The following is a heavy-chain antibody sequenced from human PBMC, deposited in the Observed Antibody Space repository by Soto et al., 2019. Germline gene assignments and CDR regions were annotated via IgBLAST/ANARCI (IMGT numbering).Heavy chain of an antibody. CDR3: AREVIVDTTKGEGYYSSGMDV. V-gene: IGHV1-2*04. J-gene: IGHJ6*02. CDR2: INPNSGGT. D-gene: IGHD5-12*01. Sequence: QVQLVQSGAEVKKPGASVKVSCKASGYTFTGYYMHWVRQAPGQGLEWMGWINPNSGGTNYAQKCQGWVSMSRDTSRSTAYMELSRLRSDHTAEYYCAREVIVDTTKGEGYYSSGMDVWGQGTTVTVSS. CDR1: GYTFTGYY.